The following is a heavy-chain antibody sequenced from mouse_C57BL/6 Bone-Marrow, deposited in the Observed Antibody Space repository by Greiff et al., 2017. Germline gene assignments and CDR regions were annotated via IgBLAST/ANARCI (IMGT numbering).Heavy chain of an antibody. CDR1: GYTFTEYT. D-gene: IGHD1-1*01. V-gene: IGHV1-62-2*01. J-gene: IGHJ4*01. CDR3: ARHSRYDYGSRGYDAMDY. CDR2: FYPGSGSI. Sequence: VKLMESGAELVKPGASVKLSCKASGYTFTEYTIHWVKQRSGQGLEWIGWFYPGSGSIKYNEKFKDKATLTADKSSSTVYMELSRLTSEDSAVYFWARHSRYDYGSRGYDAMDYWGQGTSVTVSS.